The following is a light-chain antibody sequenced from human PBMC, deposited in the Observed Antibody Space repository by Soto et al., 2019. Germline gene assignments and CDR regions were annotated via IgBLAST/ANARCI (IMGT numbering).Light chain of an antibody. V-gene: IGKV1-27*01. Sequence: DIQMTQSPSSLSASVRDRVTITCRASQGIGNYVAWYQQKPGKPPNLLIYAASTLHSGVPSRFSGSASGTDFTLTISSLQPEDVATYYCQSYRTAPWTFGRGTKVEIK. CDR3: QSYRTAPWT. J-gene: IGKJ1*01. CDR1: QGIGNY. CDR2: AAS.